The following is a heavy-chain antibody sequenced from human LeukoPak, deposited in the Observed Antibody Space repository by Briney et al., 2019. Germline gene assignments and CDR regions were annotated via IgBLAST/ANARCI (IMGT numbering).Heavy chain of an antibody. V-gene: IGHV4-30-4*08. J-gene: IGHJ4*02. D-gene: IGHD1-1*01. CDR2: IYYSGST. Sequence: SETLSLTCTVSGGSISSGDYYWSWIRQPPGKGLEWIGYIYYSGSTYYNPSLKSRVTISVDTSKNQFSLKLSSVTAADTAVYYCARTPRLPTRHFDYWGQGTLVTVPS. CDR3: ARTPRLPTRHFDY. CDR1: GGSISSGDYY.